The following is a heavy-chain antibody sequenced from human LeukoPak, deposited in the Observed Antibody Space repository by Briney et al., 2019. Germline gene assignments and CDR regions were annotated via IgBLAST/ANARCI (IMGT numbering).Heavy chain of an antibody. CDR1: GFTFSSYA. J-gene: IGHJ4*02. CDR3: AREGTVATIPFDY. Sequence: PGRSLRLSCAASGFTFSSYAMHWVRQAPGKGLEWVAVISYDGSNKYYADSVKGRFTISRDNSKNTLYLQMNSLRAEDTAVYYCAREGTVATIPFDYWGQGTLVTVSS. CDR2: ISYDGSNK. D-gene: IGHD5-12*01. V-gene: IGHV3-30*04.